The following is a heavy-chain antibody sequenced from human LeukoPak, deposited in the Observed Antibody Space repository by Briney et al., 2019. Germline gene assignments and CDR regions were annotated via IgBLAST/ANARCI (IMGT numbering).Heavy chain of an antibody. CDR2: IYHSGST. V-gene: IGHV4-30-2*01. CDR3: AREGSFLEWLSPRGAFDI. CDR1: GGSISSGGYY. J-gene: IGHJ3*02. Sequence: SETLSLTCTVSGGSISSGGYYWSWIRQPPGKGLEWIGYIYHSGSTYYNPSLKSRVTISVDRSKNQFSLKLSSVTAADTAVYYCAREGSFLEWLSPRGAFDIWGQGTMVTVSS. D-gene: IGHD3-3*01.